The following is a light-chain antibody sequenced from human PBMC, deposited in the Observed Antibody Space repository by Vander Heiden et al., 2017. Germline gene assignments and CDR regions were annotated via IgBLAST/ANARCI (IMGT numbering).Light chain of an antibody. V-gene: IGLV4-69*01. CDR3: QTWGTGILV. CDR1: SGHSSCA. Sequence: QLVLTQSPPTSASPGASVKLTCTLSSGHSSCAIAWHQQQPQKGPRYLMNLNSDGSHTKGDGIPDRFSGSSSGAERYLTISSLQSEDDSYYYCQTWGTGILVFGGGTKLTVL. CDR2: LNSDGSH. J-gene: IGLJ3*02.